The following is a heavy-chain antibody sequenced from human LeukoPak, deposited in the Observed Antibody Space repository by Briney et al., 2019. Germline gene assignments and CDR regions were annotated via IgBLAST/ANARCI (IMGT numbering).Heavy chain of an antibody. Sequence: SVKVSCKASGGTFSSYAISWVRQAPGQGLEWMGRIIPILGIANYAQKFQGRVTITADKSTSTAYMELSSLRSEDTAVYYCARPALGYRTNGVCSTEYYFDYWGQGTLVTVSS. CDR2: IIPILGIA. D-gene: IGHD2-8*01. CDR3: ARPALGYRTNGVCSTEYYFDY. CDR1: GGTFSSYA. V-gene: IGHV1-69*04. J-gene: IGHJ4*02.